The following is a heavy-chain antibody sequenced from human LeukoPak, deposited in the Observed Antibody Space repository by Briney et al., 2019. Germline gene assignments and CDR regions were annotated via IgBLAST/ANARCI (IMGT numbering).Heavy chain of an antibody. J-gene: IGHJ4*02. CDR3: ARTTSMTASGYDY. Sequence: ASVKVSCKASGYTFTNYHINWVRQASGRGLGWMTWINPDTGDKGYARKFQDRVTITTDTSISTAYMELSSLSSEDTAVYFCARTTSMTASGYDYWGQGTLVTVSS. D-gene: IGHD2-21*02. V-gene: IGHV1-8*03. CDR2: INPDTGDK. CDR1: GYTFTNYH.